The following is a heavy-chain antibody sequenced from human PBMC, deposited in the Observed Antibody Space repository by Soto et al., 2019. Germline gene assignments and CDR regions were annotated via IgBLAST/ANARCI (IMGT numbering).Heavy chain of an antibody. CDR2: TSSSGSNT. Sequence: EVQLLESGGGLVQPGGSLRLSCAASGFTFGSYAMSWVRQAPGKGLEWVSGTSSSGSNTYYADSVKGRFTISRDNSKNTLYLQVNSLRAEDTAVYYCANAGSDIVATITGCDFWGQGTLVTVSS. CDR3: ANAGSDIVATITGCDF. CDR1: GFTFGSYA. J-gene: IGHJ4*02. D-gene: IGHD5-12*01. V-gene: IGHV3-23*01.